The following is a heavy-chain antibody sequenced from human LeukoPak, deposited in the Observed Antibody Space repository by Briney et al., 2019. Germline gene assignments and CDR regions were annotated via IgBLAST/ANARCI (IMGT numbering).Heavy chain of an antibody. J-gene: IGHJ4*02. Sequence: GESLKISCKGSGYSFTSYWIGWVRQMPGKGLEWMGIIYPGDSDTRYSLSFQGQVTISADKSISTAYLQWSSLKASDTAMYYCARLSGQRGIAVAGEYYWGQGTLVTVSS. V-gene: IGHV5-51*01. D-gene: IGHD6-19*01. CDR2: IYPGDSDT. CDR1: GYSFTSYW. CDR3: ARLSGQRGIAVAGEYY.